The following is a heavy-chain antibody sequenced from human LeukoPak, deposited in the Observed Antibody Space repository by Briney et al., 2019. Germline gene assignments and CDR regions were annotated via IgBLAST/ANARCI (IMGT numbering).Heavy chain of an antibody. CDR1: GGSISSYY. J-gene: IGHJ3*02. CDR3: ASIQGDAFDI. V-gene: IGHV4-59*01. CDR2: IYYSGNT. Sequence: SETLSLTCTVSGGSISSYYWSWIRQPPGEGLEWIGYIYYSGNTNYNPSLKSRVTMSVDTSKNQFSLKMSSVTAADTAVYYCASIQGDAFDIWGRGTMVTVSS.